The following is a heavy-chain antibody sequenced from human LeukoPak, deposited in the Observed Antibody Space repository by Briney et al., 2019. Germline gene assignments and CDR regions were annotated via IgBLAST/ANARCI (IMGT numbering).Heavy chain of an antibody. CDR3: ARAFHSRITMIVVVTPHYFDY. D-gene: IGHD3-22*01. Sequence: SETLSLTCTVSGYSISSGYYWGWIRQPPGKGLEWSGSIYHSGSTYYNPSLKSRVTISVDTSKNQFSLKLSPVTAADTAVYYCARAFHSRITMIVVVTPHYFDYWGQGTLVTVSS. V-gene: IGHV4-38-2*02. CDR2: IYHSGST. J-gene: IGHJ4*02. CDR1: GYSISSGYY.